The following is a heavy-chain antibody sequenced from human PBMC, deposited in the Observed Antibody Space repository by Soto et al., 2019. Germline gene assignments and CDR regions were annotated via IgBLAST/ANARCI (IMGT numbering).Heavy chain of an antibody. D-gene: IGHD2-21*02. V-gene: IGHV1-46*01. J-gene: IGHJ4*02. CDR2: VNPSGGHT. CDR1: GDTFTDYY. CDR3: ARGGPVVVVTAALDY. Sequence: QVQLVQSGAEVKKPGASVKVSCKASGDTFTDYYIHWVRQAPGQGLEWMGTVNPSGGHTTYAQHFLGRMTMTRDTSTSTLYMELTSLTSEDTALSYCARGGPVVVVTAALDYWGQGTLVTVSS.